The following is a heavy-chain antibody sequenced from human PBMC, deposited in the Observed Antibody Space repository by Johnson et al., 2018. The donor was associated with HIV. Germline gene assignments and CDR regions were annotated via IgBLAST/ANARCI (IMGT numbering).Heavy chain of an antibody. J-gene: IGHJ3*02. Sequence: VQLVESGGGVVQPGRSLRLSCAASGFTFSSYAMHWVRQAPGKGLEWVAVISYDGSNKYYADSVQGRFTRSRDNAKNSLYLQMNSLSAEDTAVYYCATYSSSWYKGGYAFDIWGRGTMVTVSS. CDR3: ATYSSSWYKGGYAFDI. V-gene: IGHV3-30-3*01. CDR1: GFTFSSYA. CDR2: ISYDGSNK. D-gene: IGHD6-13*01.